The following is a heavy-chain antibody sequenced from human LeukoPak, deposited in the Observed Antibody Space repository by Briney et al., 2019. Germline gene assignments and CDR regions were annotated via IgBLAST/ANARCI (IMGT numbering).Heavy chain of an antibody. Sequence: PSETLSLTCTVSGGSISSGSYYWSWIRQPAGKGLEWIGRIYTSGSTNYNPSLKSRVTISVDTSKNQFSLKLSSVTAADTAVYYCARASPPEYSSSSLALGARLEKYNWFDPWGQGTLVTVSS. CDR3: ARASPPEYSSSSLALGARLEKYNWFDP. D-gene: IGHD6-6*01. CDR1: GGSISSGSYY. J-gene: IGHJ5*02. V-gene: IGHV4-61*02. CDR2: IYTSGST.